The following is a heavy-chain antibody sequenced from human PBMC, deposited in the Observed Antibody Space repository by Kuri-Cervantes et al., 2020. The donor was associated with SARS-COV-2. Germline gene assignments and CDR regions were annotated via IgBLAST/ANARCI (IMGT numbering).Heavy chain of an antibody. J-gene: IGHJ4*02. V-gene: IGHV3-38-3*01. Sequence: GGSLRLSCAASGFTVSSNEMSWVRQAPGKGLEWVSSISGGSTYYADSRKGRFTISRDNAKNTLYLQMNSLRAEDTAVYYCASRIHPYYWGQGTLVTVSS. CDR3: ASRIHPYY. CDR2: ISGGST. CDR1: GFTVSSNE.